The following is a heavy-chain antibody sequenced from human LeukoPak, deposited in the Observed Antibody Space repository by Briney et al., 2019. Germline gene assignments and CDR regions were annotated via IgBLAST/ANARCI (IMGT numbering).Heavy chain of an antibody. CDR1: GFTFSSYW. V-gene: IGHV3-74*01. J-gene: IGHJ6*03. CDR3: ARGGLSYCSSTSCYPSEVYYYYYMDV. Sequence: GSLRLSCAASGFTFSSYWMHWVRQAPGKGLVWVSRINSDGSSTSYADSVKGRFTTSRDNAKNTLYLQMNSLRAEDTAVYYCARGGLSYCSSTSCYPSEVYYYYYMDVWGKGTTVTVSS. D-gene: IGHD2-2*01. CDR2: INSDGSST.